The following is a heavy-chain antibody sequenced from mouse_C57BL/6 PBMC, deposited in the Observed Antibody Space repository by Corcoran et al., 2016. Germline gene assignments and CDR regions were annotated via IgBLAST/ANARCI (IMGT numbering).Heavy chain of an antibody. CDR1: GYSFTSYY. Sequence: QVQLQQSGPVLVKPGASVKISCKASGYSFTSYYIHWVKQRPGQGLEWIGWIYPGSGNTKYNEKFKGKATLTADTSSSTAYMQLSSLTSEDSAVYYCARTTEEALFAYWGQGTLVTVYA. V-gene: IGHV1-66*01. CDR3: ARTTEEALFAY. CDR2: IYPGSGNT. D-gene: IGHD1-1*01. J-gene: IGHJ3*01.